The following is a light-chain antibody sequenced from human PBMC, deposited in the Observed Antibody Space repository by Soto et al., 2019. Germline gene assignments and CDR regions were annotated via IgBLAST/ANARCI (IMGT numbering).Light chain of an antibody. CDR3: GAEHGSGSSFVYV. CDR2: VGTGGIVG. Sequence: QSVLTQPPSASASLGASVTLTCTLSSGYRNYEVDWYQQRPGKGPRFVMRVGTGGIVGSKGDGIPDRFSVLGSGLNRYLTIRNIQEEDESDYHCGAEHGSGSSFVYVLGTGTKLTVL. CDR1: SGYRNYE. V-gene: IGLV9-49*01. J-gene: IGLJ1*01.